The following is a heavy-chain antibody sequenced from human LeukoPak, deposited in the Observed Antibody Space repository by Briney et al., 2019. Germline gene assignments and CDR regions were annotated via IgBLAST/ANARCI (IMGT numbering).Heavy chain of an antibody. J-gene: IGHJ4*02. D-gene: IGHD3-9*01. V-gene: IGHV4-59*08. CDR2: MYNSEST. CDR3: ARHILTAGSIA. CDR1: GGSISSYY. Sequence: PSETLSLTCTISGGSISSYYWSWIRQPPGKGLEWIAYMYNSESTKYNPSLKSRVTISVDTSKNQFFLKLSSVTATDTAFYYCARHILTAGSIAWGQGTLVTVSS.